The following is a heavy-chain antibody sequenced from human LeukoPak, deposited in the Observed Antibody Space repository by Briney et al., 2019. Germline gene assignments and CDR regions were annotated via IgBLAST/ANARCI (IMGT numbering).Heavy chain of an antibody. Sequence: ASVKVSCKASGSLVTGYYMHWVRQAPGQGLEWMGRINPNSGGTNYAQKFQGRVTMTRDTSISTAYMELSRLRSDDTAVYYCASLRAVAGTDYWGQGTLVTVSS. CDR2: INPNSGGT. J-gene: IGHJ4*02. V-gene: IGHV1-2*06. CDR1: GSLVTGYY. CDR3: ASLRAVAGTDY. D-gene: IGHD6-19*01.